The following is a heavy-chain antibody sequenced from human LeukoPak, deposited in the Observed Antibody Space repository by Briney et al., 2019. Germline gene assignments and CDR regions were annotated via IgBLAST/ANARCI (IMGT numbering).Heavy chain of an antibody. CDR2: IYYTGGT. J-gene: IGHJ4*02. Sequence: SETLSLTCTVSGGSIGSGYWTWIRQPPGKGLEYIGYIYYTGGTNYNPSLKSRVTISVDTSKNQFSLKLSSVTAADTAVYFCAKYGNSGWVIDNWGQGTLVTVSS. CDR3: AKYGNSGWVIDN. D-gene: IGHD6-19*01. CDR1: GGSIGSGY. V-gene: IGHV4-59*08.